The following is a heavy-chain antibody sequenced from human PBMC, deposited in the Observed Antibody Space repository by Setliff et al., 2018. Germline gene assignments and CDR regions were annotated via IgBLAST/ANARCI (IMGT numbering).Heavy chain of an antibody. Sequence: SETLSLTCTVSGFYISGGYCWGWIRQSPGKGLEWIASIFHLGNAYYNPSLKSRVTISVDTSKNQFSLNLNSVTAADTAVYYCARGGYSRGPPVYYFDYWGQGTLVTVSS. CDR1: GFYISGGYC. CDR3: ARGGYSRGPPVYYFDY. V-gene: IGHV4-38-2*02. CDR2: IFHLGNA. J-gene: IGHJ4*02. D-gene: IGHD5-12*01.